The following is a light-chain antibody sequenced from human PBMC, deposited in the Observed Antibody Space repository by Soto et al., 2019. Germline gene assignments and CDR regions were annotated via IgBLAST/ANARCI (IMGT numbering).Light chain of an antibody. CDR1: QTVSTS. CDR3: HQYNNWWT. J-gene: IGKJ1*01. V-gene: IGKV3-15*01. Sequence: EIVVTQSPATLSVSPGERATLSCRASQTVSTSLAWYQQKPGQAPRLLIYGASTRASGVPARFSGSGSGTKFTLTISSLQSEDSAVYYCHQYNNWWTFGQGTKVDIK. CDR2: GAS.